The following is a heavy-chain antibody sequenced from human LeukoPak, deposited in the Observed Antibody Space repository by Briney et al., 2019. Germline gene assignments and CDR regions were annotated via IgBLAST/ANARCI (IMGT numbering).Heavy chain of an antibody. CDR3: ARTRGYAFDY. V-gene: IGHV4-34*01. Sequence: SETLSLTCAVYGGSFSGYHWSWIRQPPGKGLEWIGEINHSGSTNYNPSLKSRVTISVDTSKNQFSLKLSSVTAADTAVYYCARTRGYAFDYWGQGTLVTVSS. J-gene: IGHJ4*02. D-gene: IGHD5-18*01. CDR1: GGSFSGYH. CDR2: INHSGST.